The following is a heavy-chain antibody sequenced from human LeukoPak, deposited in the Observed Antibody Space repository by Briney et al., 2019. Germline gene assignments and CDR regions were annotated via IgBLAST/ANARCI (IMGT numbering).Heavy chain of an antibody. CDR1: GGSISSSSYY. Sequence: SETLSLTCTVSGGSISSSSYYWSWIRQPPGKGLEWIGEINNGGSTNYNPSLKSRVTISVDTSKNQFSLKLSSVTAADTAVYYCARLAPLRMHPVIYSSSSNWFDPWGQGTLVTVSS. V-gene: IGHV4-39*07. CDR2: INNGGST. CDR3: ARLAPLRMHPVIYSSSSNWFDP. J-gene: IGHJ5*02. D-gene: IGHD6-13*01.